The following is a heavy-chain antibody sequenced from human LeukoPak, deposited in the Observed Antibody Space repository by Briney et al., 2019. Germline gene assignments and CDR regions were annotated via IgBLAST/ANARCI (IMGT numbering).Heavy chain of an antibody. Sequence: SETLSLTCTVTGGSISSYYWSWIRQPPGKGLEWIGYIYYSGSTNYNPSLKSRVTISVDTSKNQFSLKLSSVTAADTAVYYCARDGSGSYLLWGQGTLVTVSS. D-gene: IGHD3-10*01. J-gene: IGHJ4*02. V-gene: IGHV4-59*01. CDR3: ARDGSGSYLL. CDR1: GGSISSYY. CDR2: IYYSGST.